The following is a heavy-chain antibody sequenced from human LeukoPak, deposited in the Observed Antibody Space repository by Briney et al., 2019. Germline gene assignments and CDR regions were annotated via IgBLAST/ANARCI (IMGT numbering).Heavy chain of an antibody. V-gene: IGHV1-2*02. Sequence: ASVKVSCKASGGTFSSYAISWVRQAPGQGLEWMGWINPNSGGTNYAQKFQGRVTMTRDTSISTAYMELSRLRSDDTAVYYCARGRIFDWLLDYWGQGTLVTVSS. D-gene: IGHD3-9*01. CDR1: GGTFSSYA. J-gene: IGHJ4*02. CDR3: ARGRIFDWLLDY. CDR2: INPNSGGT.